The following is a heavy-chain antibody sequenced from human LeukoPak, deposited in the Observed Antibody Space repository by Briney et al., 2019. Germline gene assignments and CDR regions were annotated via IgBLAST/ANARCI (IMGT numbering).Heavy chain of an antibody. D-gene: IGHD5-18*01. CDR1: GFTFSYYG. J-gene: IGHJ4*02. CDR3: ARDSTSGYSYVDY. Sequence: GGSLRLSCAAPGFTFSYYGMNWVRQAPGKGLECVSSISSGSSYIYYADSVKGRFTISRDNAKNSLYLQMNSLRAEDTAVYYCARDSTSGYSYVDYWGQGTLVTVSS. V-gene: IGHV3-21*01. CDR2: ISSGSSYI.